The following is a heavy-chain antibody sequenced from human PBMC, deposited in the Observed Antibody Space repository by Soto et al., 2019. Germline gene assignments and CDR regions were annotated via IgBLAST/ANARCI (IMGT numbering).Heavy chain of an antibody. V-gene: IGHV3-7*01. Sequence: EVQLVESGGGLVQPGGSLRLSCAASGFTFSSYWMSWVRQAPGKGLEWVAIIKQDGSEKYYVDSVKGRFTISRDNAKNSLYLQMNSLRAEDTAVYYCARGGLGSGGDYEAYYFDYWGQGTLVTVSS. CDR3: ARGGLGSGGDYEAYYFDY. CDR2: IKQDGSEK. D-gene: IGHD4-17*01. CDR1: GFTFSSYW. J-gene: IGHJ4*02.